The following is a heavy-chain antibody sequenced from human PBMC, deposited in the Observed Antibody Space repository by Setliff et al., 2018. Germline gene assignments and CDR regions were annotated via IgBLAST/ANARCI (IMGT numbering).Heavy chain of an antibody. Sequence: PGGSLRLSCAASGFTFSTFAMSWVRQAPGKGLEWVSHISGSGSSSSYADSVKGRFTISRDNARNTLYLQMNSLRAEDTAVYYCAKLRYYYDSSGYYYRFDYFYYYMDVWGKGTTVTVSS. D-gene: IGHD3-22*01. CDR1: GFTFSTFA. V-gene: IGHV3-23*01. CDR3: AKLRYYYDSSGYYYRFDYFYYYMDV. J-gene: IGHJ6*03. CDR2: ISGSGSSS.